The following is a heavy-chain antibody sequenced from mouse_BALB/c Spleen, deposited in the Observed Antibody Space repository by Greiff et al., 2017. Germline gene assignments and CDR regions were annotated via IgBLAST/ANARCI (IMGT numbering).Heavy chain of an antibody. J-gene: IGHJ4*01. D-gene: IGHD2-4*01. CDR1: GFSLTSYG. V-gene: IGHV2-6-2*01. CDR2: IWSDGST. CDR3: ATSTMITYYAMDY. Sequence: VKLMESGPDLVAPSQSLSITCTVSGFSLTSYGVHWVRQPPGKGLEWLVVIWSDGSTTYNSALKSRLSISKDNSKSQVFLKMNSLQTDDTAMYYCATSTMITYYAMDYWGQGTSVTVSS.